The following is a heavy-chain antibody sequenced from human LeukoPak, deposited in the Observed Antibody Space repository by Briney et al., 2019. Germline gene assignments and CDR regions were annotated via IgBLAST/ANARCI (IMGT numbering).Heavy chain of an antibody. J-gene: IGHJ6*02. D-gene: IGHD6-6*01. V-gene: IGHV4-34*01. Sequence: SETLSLTCAVYGGSFSGYYWSWIRQPPGKGLEWIGEINHSGSTNYNPSLKSRVTISVDTSKNQFSLKLSSVTAADTAVYYCARQSIAAHDYYYYGMDVWGQGTTVTVSS. CDR2: INHSGST. CDR3: ARQSIAAHDYYYYGMDV. CDR1: GGSFSGYY.